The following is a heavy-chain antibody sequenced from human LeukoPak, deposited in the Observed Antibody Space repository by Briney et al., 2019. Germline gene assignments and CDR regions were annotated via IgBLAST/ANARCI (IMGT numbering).Heavy chain of an antibody. J-gene: IGHJ4*02. V-gene: IGHV3-13*01. CDR3: VRRAVAGPFDY. CDR2: IGTAGDT. D-gene: IGHD6-19*01. CDR1: GFTFSSYD. Sequence: GGSLRLSCAASGFTFSSYDMHWVRQVTGKGLEWVSAIGTAGDTYYSGSVRGRFTLSRENAKNSLYLQLNSLRAGDTAVYYCVRRAVAGPFDYWGQGTLVTVSS.